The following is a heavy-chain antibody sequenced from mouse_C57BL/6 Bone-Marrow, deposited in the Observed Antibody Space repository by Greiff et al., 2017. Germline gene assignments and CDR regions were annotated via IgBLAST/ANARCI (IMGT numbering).Heavy chain of an antibody. D-gene: IGHD2-13*01. CDR3: ARWRLRVD. CDR2: IDPEDGET. J-gene: IGHJ3*01. V-gene: IGHV14-2*01. Sequence: DVKLQESGAELVKPGASVKLSCTASGFNIKDYYMHWVKQRTEQGLEWIGRIDPEDGETKYAPNFQGKATITADTSSNTAYLQLSSLTSEDTAVYYCARWRLRVDWGQGTLVTVSA. CDR1: GFNIKDYY.